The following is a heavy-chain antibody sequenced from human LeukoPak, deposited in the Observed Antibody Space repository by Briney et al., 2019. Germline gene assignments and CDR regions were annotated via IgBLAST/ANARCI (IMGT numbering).Heavy chain of an antibody. D-gene: IGHD1-14*01. J-gene: IGHJ4*02. CDR1: GFTFSNAW. Sequence: GGSLRLSCAASGFTFSNAWMSWVRQAPGKGLEWVGFIRSKAYGGTTEYAASVKGRFTISRDDSKSIAYLQMNSLKTEDTAVYYCTRDLPALYWGQGTLVTISS. CDR3: TRDLPALY. CDR2: IRSKAYGGTT. V-gene: IGHV3-49*04.